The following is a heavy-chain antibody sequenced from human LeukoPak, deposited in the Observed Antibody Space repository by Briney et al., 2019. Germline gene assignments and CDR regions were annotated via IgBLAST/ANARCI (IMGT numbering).Heavy chain of an antibody. CDR1: GGTFSSYA. CDR2: IIPIFGTA. V-gene: IGHV1-69*13. D-gene: IGHD3-10*01. J-gene: IGHJ6*03. Sequence: SVKVSCKASGGTFSSYAISWVRQAPGQGLEWMGGIIPIFGTANYAQKFQGRVTITADESTSTAYMELSSLRSEDTAVYYCARLYYGSGSSILGVNPLLDYYYYMDVWGKGTTVTVSS. CDR3: ARLYYGSGSSILGVNPLLDYYYYMDV.